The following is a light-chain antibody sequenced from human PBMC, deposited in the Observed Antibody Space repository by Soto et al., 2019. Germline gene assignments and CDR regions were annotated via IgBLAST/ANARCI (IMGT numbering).Light chain of an antibody. V-gene: IGLV2-11*01. CDR3: SSYAGSYTLI. J-gene: IGLJ2*01. CDR1: SSDVGNYNY. CDR2: DVS. Sequence: QSVLTQPRSVSASPGQSVTISCTGTSSDVGNYNYVSWYQQYPDKAPKLMIHDVSKRPSGVPDRFSGSKSGNTASLTISGLQVEDEADYYCSSYAGSYTLIFGGGTKVTV.